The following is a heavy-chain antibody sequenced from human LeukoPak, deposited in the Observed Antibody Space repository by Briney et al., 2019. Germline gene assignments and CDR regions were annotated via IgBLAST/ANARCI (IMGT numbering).Heavy chain of an antibody. Sequence: SETLSLTCTVSGGSISSYYWSWIRQPPGKGLEWIGYIYYSGSTNYNPSLKSRVTISVDTSKNQFSLKLSSVTAADTAVYYCARTHSLYDFWGGYYDYWGQGTLVTVSS. V-gene: IGHV4-59*01. CDR2: IYYSGST. CDR3: ARTHSLYDFWGGYYDY. J-gene: IGHJ4*02. D-gene: IGHD3-3*01. CDR1: GGSISSYY.